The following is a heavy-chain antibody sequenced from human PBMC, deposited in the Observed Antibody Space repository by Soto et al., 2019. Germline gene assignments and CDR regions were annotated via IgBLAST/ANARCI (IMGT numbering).Heavy chain of an antibody. J-gene: IGHJ6*02. CDR2: ISYDGSNK. CDR1: GFTFSSYG. CDR3: AKDGAIVVVPAALRRHYGMDV. D-gene: IGHD2-2*01. Sequence: GGSLRLSCAASGFTFSSYGVHWVRQAPGKGLEWVAVISYDGSNKYYADSVKGRFTISRDNSKNTLYLQMNSLRAEDTAVYYCAKDGAIVVVPAALRRHYGMDVWGQGTTVTVSS. V-gene: IGHV3-30*18.